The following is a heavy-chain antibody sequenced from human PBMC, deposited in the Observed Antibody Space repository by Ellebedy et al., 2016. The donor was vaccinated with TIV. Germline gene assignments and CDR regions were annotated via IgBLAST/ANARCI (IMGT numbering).Heavy chain of an antibody. D-gene: IGHD3-22*01. Sequence: SETLSLXXAVYGGSFSGYYWSWIRQPPGKGLEWIGYIYYSGSTNYNPSLKSRVTISVDTSKNQFSLKLSSVTAADTAVYYCARDGPNYYDSSGYYYGGNAFDIWGQGTMVTVSS. J-gene: IGHJ3*02. V-gene: IGHV4-59*01. CDR2: IYYSGST. CDR1: GGSFSGYY. CDR3: ARDGPNYYDSSGYYYGGNAFDI.